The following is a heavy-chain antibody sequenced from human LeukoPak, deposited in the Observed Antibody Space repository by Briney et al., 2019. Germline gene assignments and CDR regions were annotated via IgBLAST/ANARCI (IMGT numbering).Heavy chain of an antibody. CDR2: ISAYNGNT. D-gene: IGHD6-13*01. Sequence: ASVKVSCKASGYTFTSYGISWVRQAPGQGLEWMGWISAYNGNTNYAQKFQGRVTMTRNTSISTAYMELSSLRSEDTAVYYCAKLSSSWYSSLSSSPNTFDYWGQGTLVTVSS. J-gene: IGHJ4*02. V-gene: IGHV1-18*01. CDR3: AKLSSSWYSSLSSSPNTFDY. CDR1: GYTFTSYG.